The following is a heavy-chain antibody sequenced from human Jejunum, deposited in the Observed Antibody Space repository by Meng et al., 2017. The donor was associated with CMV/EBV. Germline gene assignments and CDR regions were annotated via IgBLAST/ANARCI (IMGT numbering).Heavy chain of an antibody. V-gene: IGHV3-48*04. D-gene: IGHD3-3*01. J-gene: IGHJ4*02. CDR2: ISSMSATM. Sequence: FSFSIYSMNWVRQVPGKGLEWVSYISSMSATMYYTDSVRGRFTISRDDAKNSLYLHMNNLRAEDTAIYYCARDVTILGRVQTFDSWGQGTRVTVSS. CDR1: FSFSIYS. CDR3: ARDVTILGRVQTFDS.